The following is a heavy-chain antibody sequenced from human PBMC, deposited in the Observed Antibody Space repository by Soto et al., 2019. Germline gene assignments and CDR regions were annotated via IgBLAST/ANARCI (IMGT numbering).Heavy chain of an antibody. Sequence: SETLSLTCTVSGGSISSYYWSWIRQPPGKGLEWIGYVYYSGSTNCKPSLKSRVTISVDTSKNQFSLKLSSVTAADTAVYYCARTEKDSSGFDYWGQGTLVTVSP. CDR1: GGSISSYY. D-gene: IGHD3-22*01. CDR2: VYYSGST. J-gene: IGHJ4*02. CDR3: ARTEKDSSGFDY. V-gene: IGHV4-59*08.